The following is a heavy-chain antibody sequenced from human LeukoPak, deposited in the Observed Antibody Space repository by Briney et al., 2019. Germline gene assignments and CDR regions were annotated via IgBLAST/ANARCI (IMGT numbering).Heavy chain of an antibody. J-gene: IGHJ4*02. Sequence: SETLSLTCAVSGGSISSSNWWSWVRQPPGKGLEWIGEIYHSGSTNYNPSLKSRVTISVDKSKNQFSLKLSSVTAADTAVYYCARGSYSSGWYVDYWGQGTLVTVSS. CDR3: ARGSYSSGWYVDY. D-gene: IGHD6-19*01. V-gene: IGHV4-4*02. CDR2: IYHSGST. CDR1: GGSISSSNW.